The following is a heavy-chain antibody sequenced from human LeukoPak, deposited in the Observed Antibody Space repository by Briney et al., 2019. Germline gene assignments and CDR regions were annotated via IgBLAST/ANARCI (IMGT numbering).Heavy chain of an antibody. CDR3: ARHLYYDILTAVGY. J-gene: IGHJ4*02. V-gene: IGHV4-39*01. CDR1: GGSISSSSYY. CDR2: IYYSGST. Sequence: PSETLSLTCTVSGGSISSSSYYWGWIRQPPGKGLEWIGSIYYSGSTYYNPSLKSRVTISVDTSKNQFSLKLSSVTAADTAVYYCARHLYYDILTAVGYWGQGTLVTVSS. D-gene: IGHD3-9*01.